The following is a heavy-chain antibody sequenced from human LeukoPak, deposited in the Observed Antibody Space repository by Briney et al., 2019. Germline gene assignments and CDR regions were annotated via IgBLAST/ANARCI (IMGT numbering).Heavy chain of an antibody. V-gene: IGHV3-30-3*02. D-gene: IGHD3-22*01. J-gene: IGHJ4*02. Sequence: GSLRLSCVASGFTFSTYAMHWVRQAPGKGLEWVTVISYDGSKKYYADSVKGRFTISRDNSKDTLYLQVDSLRPEDTAVYYCAKSYDSSLYTNLDYWGQGTLVTVSS. CDR2: ISYDGSKK. CDR1: GFTFSTYA. CDR3: AKSYDSSLYTNLDY.